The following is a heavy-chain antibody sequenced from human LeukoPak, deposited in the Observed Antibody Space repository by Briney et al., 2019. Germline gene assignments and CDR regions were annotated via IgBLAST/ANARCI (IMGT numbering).Heavy chain of an antibody. CDR1: GYTFTSYD. Sequence: ASVKVSCKASGYTFTSYDINWVRQATGQGLEWMGWMNPNSGNTGYAQKFQGRVTITRNTSISTAYMELSRLRSDDTAVYYCARGFSGYYGSGSYYKGKNFDYWGQGTLVTVSS. CDR2: MNPNSGNT. D-gene: IGHD3-10*01. CDR3: ARGFSGYYGSGSYYKGKNFDY. J-gene: IGHJ4*02. V-gene: IGHV1-8*03.